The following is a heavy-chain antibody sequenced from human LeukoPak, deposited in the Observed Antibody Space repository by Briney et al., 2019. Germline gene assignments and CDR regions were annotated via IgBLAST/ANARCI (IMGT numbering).Heavy chain of an antibody. J-gene: IGHJ4*02. CDR3: ATEFRSAARRYYFDY. V-gene: IGHV1-24*01. D-gene: IGHD6-6*01. CDR2: FDPEGGET. CDR1: GYTLTELS. Sequence: ASVKVSCKVSGYTLTELSMHWVRQAPGKGLEWMGGFDPEGGETIYAQKFQGRVTMTEDTSTDTAYMELSSLRSEDTAVYYCATEFRSAARRYYFDYWGQGTLVTVSS.